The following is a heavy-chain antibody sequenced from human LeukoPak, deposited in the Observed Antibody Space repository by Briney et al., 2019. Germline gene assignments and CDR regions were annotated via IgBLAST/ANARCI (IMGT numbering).Heavy chain of an antibody. Sequence: ASVKVSCKASGYTFTGYYMHWVRQAPGQGLEWMGWINPNSGGTNYAQKFQGRVTMTRDTSISTAYMELRRLRSDDTAVYYCATLGGSTGWDWYDYWGQGTLVTVSS. D-gene: IGHD6-19*01. CDR2: INPNSGGT. V-gene: IGHV1-2*02. CDR1: GYTFTGYY. J-gene: IGHJ4*02. CDR3: ATLGGSTGWDWYDY.